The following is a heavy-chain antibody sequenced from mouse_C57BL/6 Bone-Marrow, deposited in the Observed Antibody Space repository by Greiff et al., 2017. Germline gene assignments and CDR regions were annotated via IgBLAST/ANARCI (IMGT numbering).Heavy chain of an antibody. V-gene: IGHV1-69*01. CDR1: GYTFTSYW. D-gene: IGHD3-2*02. CDR2: IDPSDSYT. CDR3: AREGAQAPYYFDD. J-gene: IGHJ2*01. Sequence: QVQLQQPGAELVMPGASVKLSCKASGYTFTSYWMHWVKQRPGQGLEWIGEIDPSDSYTNYNQKFKGKSTLTVDKSSSTAYMQLSSLTSEDSAVYYCAREGAQAPYYFDDWGQGTTLTVSS.